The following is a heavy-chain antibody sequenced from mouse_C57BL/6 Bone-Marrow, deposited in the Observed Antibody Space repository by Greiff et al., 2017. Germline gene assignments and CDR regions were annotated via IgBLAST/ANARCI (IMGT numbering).Heavy chain of an antibody. Sequence: QVQLQQPGAELVKPGASVKLSCKASGYTFTSYWMHWVKQRPGQGLEWIGMIHPNSGSTNYNEKFKSKATLTVDKPSSTAYMQLSSLTSEDSAVYYCARCWYYGSSYEWDYWGQGTTLTVSS. CDR3: ARCWYYGSSYEWDY. CDR1: GYTFTSYW. D-gene: IGHD1-1*01. J-gene: IGHJ2*01. CDR2: IHPNSGST. V-gene: IGHV1-64*01.